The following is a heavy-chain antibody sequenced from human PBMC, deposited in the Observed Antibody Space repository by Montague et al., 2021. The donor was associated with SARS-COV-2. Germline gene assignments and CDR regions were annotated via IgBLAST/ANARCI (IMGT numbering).Heavy chain of an antibody. Sequence: SETLSLTCTVSGVSITTYYWSWIRQPPGKGLEWIGYIYHSGSTYYTPSLKSRVSISVDASKNEFSLRLTSVSAADTAVYYCARGGGDYGDNAFDYWGQGTLVTVSS. CDR3: ARGGGDYGDNAFDY. D-gene: IGHD4-23*01. CDR1: GVSITTYY. V-gene: IGHV4-59*01. J-gene: IGHJ4*02. CDR2: IYHSGST.